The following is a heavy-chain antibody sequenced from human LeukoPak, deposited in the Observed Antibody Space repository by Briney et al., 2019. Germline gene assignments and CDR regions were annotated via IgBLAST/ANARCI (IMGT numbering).Heavy chain of an antibody. V-gene: IGHV3-7*01. CDR1: GFSFSSYW. CDR2: IKQDESER. J-gene: IGHJ4*02. CDR3: ARGGLRIAAAV. Sequence: GGSLRLSCEASGFSFSSYWMTWVRQPPGKGPEWVANIKQDESERYSVDSVKGRFTISRDNAKNSVYLHMNSLRAEDTAVYYCARGGLRIAAAVWGQGTLVTVSS. D-gene: IGHD6-13*01.